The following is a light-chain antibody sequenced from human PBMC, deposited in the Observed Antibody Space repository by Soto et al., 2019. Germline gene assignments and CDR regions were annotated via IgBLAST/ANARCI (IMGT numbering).Light chain of an antibody. CDR3: NAQADNGKHV. J-gene: IGLJ1*01. Sequence: QSALTQPPSASGSPGQSVTISCTGNSNDVGHSSFISWYQQHPGKGPKLIIYEVSKRPSGVPDRFSGSKSGNTASLSVSGLQDEDEAVYFCNAQADNGKHVFGTGTKLTAL. V-gene: IGLV2-8*01. CDR1: SNDVGHSSF. CDR2: EVS.